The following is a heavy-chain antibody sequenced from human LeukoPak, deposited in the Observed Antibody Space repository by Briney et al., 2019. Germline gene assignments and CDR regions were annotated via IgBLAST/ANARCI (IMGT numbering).Heavy chain of an antibody. D-gene: IGHD3-22*01. Sequence: SETLSLTCSVSGYSISSGYSISSGYYWVWMRQPPGKGLEWIGSIYHAGITYYNSSLKSRVTISIDTSKNQFSLKLSSATAADTALYYCARFTMIALFDDWGQGTLVTVSS. CDR1: GYSISSGYSISSGYY. J-gene: IGHJ4*02. V-gene: IGHV4-38-2*02. CDR3: ARFTMIALFDD. CDR2: IYHAGIT.